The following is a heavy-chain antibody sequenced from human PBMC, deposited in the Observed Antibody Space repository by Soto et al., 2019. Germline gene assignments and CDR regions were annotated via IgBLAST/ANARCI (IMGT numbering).Heavy chain of an antibody. CDR3: ARAYYYDSRMGRYHYYYYGMEV. CDR1: VFTFSSYA. D-gene: IGHD3-22*01. V-gene: IGHV3-30-3*01. J-gene: IGHJ6*02. Sequence: VGSLRLSCASSVFTFSSYAMHCVRHSPGKWLEWVAVISYDGSNKYYADSVKGRFTISRDNSKNTLYLQMNSLRAEDTAVYYCARAYYYDSRMGRYHYYYYGMEVWGQGTTVTVSS. CDR2: ISYDGSNK.